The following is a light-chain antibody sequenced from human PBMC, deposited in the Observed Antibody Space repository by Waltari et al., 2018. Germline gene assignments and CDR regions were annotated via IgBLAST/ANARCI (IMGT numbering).Light chain of an antibody. CDR3: QQYKDYPYT. J-gene: IGKJ2*01. CDR1: DNIGNW. Sequence: DIRMTQSPSTLSASVGDRDTITCRASDNIGNWLAWYQHRAGKAPNLLISRATVLESGVPSRFSGSGSGTDFTLSITSLQPGDFASFYCQQYKDYPYTFGQGTKLEI. V-gene: IGKV1-5*03. CDR2: RAT.